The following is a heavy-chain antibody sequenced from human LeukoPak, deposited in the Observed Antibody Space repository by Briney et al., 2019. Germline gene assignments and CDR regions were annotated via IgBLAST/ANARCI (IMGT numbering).Heavy chain of an antibody. J-gene: IGHJ1*01. CDR2: ISGSGVTA. V-gene: IGHV3-23*01. CDR3: AKKVVVGATSPYSDFQD. CDR1: GFTFSSYA. D-gene: IGHD1-26*01. Sequence: GSLRLSCVASGFTFSSYAMSWVRQAPGKGLEWVSAISGSGVTAHYAGSVKGRFSISRDNSKNTLYLQVNSLRAEDTALYYCAKKVVVGATSPYSDFQDWGQGTLVTVSS.